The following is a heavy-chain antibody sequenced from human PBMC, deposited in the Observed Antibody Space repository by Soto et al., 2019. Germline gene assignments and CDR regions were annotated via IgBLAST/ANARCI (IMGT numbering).Heavy chain of an antibody. CDR2: IWYDGSNK. CDR3: ARGRDGYNFSAFDI. J-gene: IGHJ3*02. CDR1: GFTFSSYG. V-gene: IGHV3-33*01. Sequence: PGCALRLSCAAAGFTFSSYGMHWVRQAPGKGLEWVAVIWYDGSNKYYADSVKGRFTISRDNSKNTLYLQMNSLRAEDTAVYYCARGRDGYNFSAFDIWGQGTMVTVSS. D-gene: IGHD5-12*01.